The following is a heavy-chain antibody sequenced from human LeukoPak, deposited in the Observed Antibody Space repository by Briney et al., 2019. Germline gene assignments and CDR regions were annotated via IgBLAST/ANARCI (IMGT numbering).Heavy chain of an antibody. CDR3: ARHPELYFLDY. V-gene: IGHV4-59*08. Sequence: SETRSLTCTVSGASISSYYWSWIRQPPGKGLEWIGYISYSGSTNYNPSLKSRVTISADTSKSQVSLTLSSVTAADTAVYYCARHPELYFLDYWGQGTLVTVSS. CDR1: GASISSYY. CDR2: ISYSGST. J-gene: IGHJ4*02. D-gene: IGHD2-8*01.